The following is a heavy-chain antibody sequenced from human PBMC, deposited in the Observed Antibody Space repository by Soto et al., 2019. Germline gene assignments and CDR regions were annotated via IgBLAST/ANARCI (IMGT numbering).Heavy chain of an antibody. CDR1: GGSMTGYF. D-gene: IGHD7-27*01. V-gene: IGHV4-4*07. Sequence: QVQLQESGPGLVKPSETLSLTCTVSGGSMTGYFWTWIRQSAGNGLEWIGHVYNSGNTDYNPSLASRITMAVDTSKREFSLKVKSVTAADTAVYYCARTHWVSGTEYWGQGTLVTVSS. J-gene: IGHJ4*02. CDR3: ARTHWVSGTEY. CDR2: VYNSGNT.